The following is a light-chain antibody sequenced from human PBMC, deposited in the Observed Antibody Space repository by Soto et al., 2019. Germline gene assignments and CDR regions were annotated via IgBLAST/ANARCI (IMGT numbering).Light chain of an antibody. J-gene: IGKJ3*01. V-gene: IGKV3-11*01. CDR3: QQRSDWPGT. CDR1: QSVGTY. CDR2: DAS. Sequence: EIVLTQSPATLSLSPGERAILSCRASQSVGTYLAWYQQKPGQAPRLLIYDASNRATGIPARFGGSGSGTDFTHTLNSLEPEDFAVYYCQQRSDWPGTFGPGTKVDIK.